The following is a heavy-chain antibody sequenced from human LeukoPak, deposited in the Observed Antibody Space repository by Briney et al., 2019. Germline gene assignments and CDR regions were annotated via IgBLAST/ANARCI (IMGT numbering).Heavy chain of an antibody. CDR1: GFTFSSYG. Sequence: GGSLRLSCAASGFTFSSYGMHWVRQAPGKGLEWVAFIRYDGSNKYYADSVKGRFTISRDNSKNTLYLQMNSLRAEDTAVYYCASGAEGYCSGGSCYSRLPNGAFDIWGQGTMVTVSS. J-gene: IGHJ3*02. CDR3: ASGAEGYCSGGSCYSRLPNGAFDI. CDR2: IRYDGSNK. V-gene: IGHV3-30*02. D-gene: IGHD2-15*01.